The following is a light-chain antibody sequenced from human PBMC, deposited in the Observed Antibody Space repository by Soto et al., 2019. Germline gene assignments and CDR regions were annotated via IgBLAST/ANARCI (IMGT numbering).Light chain of an antibody. CDR2: SDN. J-gene: IGLJ2*01. V-gene: IGLV1-44*01. CDR1: SSNIGSNP. CDR3: AAWDDSLRGRV. Sequence: QSVLTQPPSASGTPGQRVTISCSGSSSNIGSNPVSWYQQLPGTAPKSLIYSDNQRPSGVPDRISGSRSGTSASLAISGLXSEDEAEYYCAAWDDSLRGRVFGGGTKLTVL.